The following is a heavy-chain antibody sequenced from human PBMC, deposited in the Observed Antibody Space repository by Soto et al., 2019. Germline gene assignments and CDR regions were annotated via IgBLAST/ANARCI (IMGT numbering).Heavy chain of an antibody. CDR3: AADNPEGIAAAGSRYDY. J-gene: IGHJ4*02. CDR1: GFTFTSSA. V-gene: IGHV1-58*01. D-gene: IGHD6-13*01. CDR2: IVVGSGNT. Sequence: ASVKVSCKASGFTFTSSAVQWVRQARGQRLEWIGWIVVGSGNTNYAQKFQERVTITRDMSTSTAYMERSSLRSEDTAVYYCAADNPEGIAAAGSRYDYWGQGTLVTVSS.